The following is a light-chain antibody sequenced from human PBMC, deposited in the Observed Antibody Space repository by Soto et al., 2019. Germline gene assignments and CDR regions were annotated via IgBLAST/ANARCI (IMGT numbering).Light chain of an antibody. CDR2: LGS. V-gene: IGKV2-28*01. CDR3: LQSLQTPPL. CDR1: QSLLHSNGYNY. Sequence: DIVMTQSPLSLPVTPGEPASISCRSSQSLLHSNGYNYLDWYLQKPGQSPQLLIYLGSNRASGVPDRFSGSGSGTDFTLKISRVEAEDFGVYYCLQSLQTPPLFGGGTKVEIK. J-gene: IGKJ4*01.